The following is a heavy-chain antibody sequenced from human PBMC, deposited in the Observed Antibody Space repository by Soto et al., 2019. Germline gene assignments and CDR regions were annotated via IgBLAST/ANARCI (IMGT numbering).Heavy chain of an antibody. Sequence: SETLSLTCTVSGGSISSSSYYWGWIRQPPGKGLEWIGSIYYSGSTYYNPSLKSRVTISVDTSKNQFSLKLSSVTAADTAVYYCARLADIVVVPAATLDYWGQGTLVTVSS. CDR3: ARLADIVVVPAATLDY. CDR1: GGSISSSSYY. D-gene: IGHD2-2*01. V-gene: IGHV4-39*01. J-gene: IGHJ4*02. CDR2: IYYSGST.